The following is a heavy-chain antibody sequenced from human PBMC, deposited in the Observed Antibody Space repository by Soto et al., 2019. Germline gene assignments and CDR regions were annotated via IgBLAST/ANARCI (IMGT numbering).Heavy chain of an antibody. Sequence: QVQLQQSGPGLVQPSWTLSLTCSVSGGSISSDHFWSWVRQSPGKGLQWIGEIHRSGVTNYNPSLKSRVTISMDNSKNQLSLRLNYVTSADTAVFYCATKLHDTSMSRPFEYWGQGSLVTVSS. J-gene: IGHJ4*02. V-gene: IGHV4-4*02. CDR1: GGSISSDHF. CDR2: IHRSGVT. D-gene: IGHD5-18*01. CDR3: ATKLHDTSMSRPFEY.